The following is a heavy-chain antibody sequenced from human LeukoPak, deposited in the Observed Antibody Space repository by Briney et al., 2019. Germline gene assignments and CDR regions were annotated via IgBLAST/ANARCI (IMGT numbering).Heavy chain of an antibody. CDR1: GGSIGSYY. V-gene: IGHV4-59*01. J-gene: IGHJ5*02. CDR3: ARGRSGGYWFDP. CDR2: IHDSGST. D-gene: IGHD3-10*01. Sequence: PSETLSLTCAVSGGSIGSYYWSWIRQPPGKGLEWIGYIHDSGSTKYNPSLKSRVTMSVDTSRNHLSLKLTSVTAADTAVYYCARGRSGGYWFDPWGQGTLVTVSS.